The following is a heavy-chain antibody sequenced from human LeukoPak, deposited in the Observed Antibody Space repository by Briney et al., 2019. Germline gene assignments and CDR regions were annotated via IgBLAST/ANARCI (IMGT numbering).Heavy chain of an antibody. CDR1: GFTFSNYA. CDR3: ARLVAAREYFDY. CDR2: IYYSGST. V-gene: IGHV4-39*01. Sequence: PGGSLRLSCAASGFTFSNYAMSWVRQPPGKGLEWIGSIYYSGSTYYNPSLKSRVTISVDTSKNQFSLKLSSVTAADTAVYYCARLVAAREYFDYWGQGTLVTVSS. D-gene: IGHD6-6*01. J-gene: IGHJ4*02.